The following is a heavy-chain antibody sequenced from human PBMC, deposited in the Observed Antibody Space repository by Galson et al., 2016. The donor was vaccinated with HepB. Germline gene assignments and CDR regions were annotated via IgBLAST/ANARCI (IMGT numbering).Heavy chain of an antibody. CDR2: LNPRGGSV. J-gene: IGHJ6*02. Sequence: SVKVSCKASGYTFTNYYIHWVRQAPEQGLEWMGLLNPRGGSVTYAQKFQGRVTVTRDTSTSTVYMDLSSLRSDDTAVYYCARGGWGPKYYYYGMDVWGQGTTVTVSS. CDR3: ARGGWGPKYYYYGMDV. CDR1: GYTFTNYY. V-gene: IGHV1-46*01. D-gene: IGHD3-16*01.